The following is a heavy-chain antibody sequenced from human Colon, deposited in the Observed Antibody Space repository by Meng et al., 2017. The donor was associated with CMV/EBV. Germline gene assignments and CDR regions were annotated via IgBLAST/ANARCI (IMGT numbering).Heavy chain of an antibody. Sequence: GESLKISCAASGFTFSSYEMNWVRQAPGKGLEWVSYISSSGSTIYYADSVKGRFTISRDNAKNSLYLQMNSLRAEDTAVYYCAGVGARYYDFWSGPRVNWFDPGGQGTLVTVSS. CDR3: AGVGARYYDFWSGPRVNWFDP. CDR2: ISSSGSTI. V-gene: IGHV3-48*03. J-gene: IGHJ5*02. D-gene: IGHD3-3*01. CDR1: GFTFSSYE.